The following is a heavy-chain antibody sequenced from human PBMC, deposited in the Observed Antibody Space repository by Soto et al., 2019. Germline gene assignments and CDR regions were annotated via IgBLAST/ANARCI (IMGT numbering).Heavy chain of an antibody. J-gene: IGHJ2*01. Sequence: GASVKVSCKASGYTFTGYYMHWLRQSPGQGLEWMGWINPNSGGTNYAQKFQGRVTMSRDTSISTAYMELSRLRSDDTAVYYCARVRESFSRLWYFDLWGRGTLVTVSS. CDR2: INPNSGGT. CDR1: GYTFTGYY. CDR3: ARVRESFSRLWYFDL. D-gene: IGHD3-3*01. V-gene: IGHV1-2*02.